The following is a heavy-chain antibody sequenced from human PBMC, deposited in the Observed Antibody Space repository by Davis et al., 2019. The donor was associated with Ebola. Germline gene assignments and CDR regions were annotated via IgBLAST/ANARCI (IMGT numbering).Heavy chain of an antibody. CDR2: ISSSSSYI. D-gene: IGHD2-15*01. V-gene: IGHV3-21*04. Sequence: GESLKISCAASGFTFSSYSMNWVRQAPGKGLEWVSSISSSSSYIYYADSVKGRFTISRDNAKNTLYLQMNSLRAEDTAVYYCAKLSGYCSGGSCYSEYFQHWGQGTLVTVSS. J-gene: IGHJ1*01. CDR3: AKLSGYCSGGSCYSEYFQH. CDR1: GFTFSSYS.